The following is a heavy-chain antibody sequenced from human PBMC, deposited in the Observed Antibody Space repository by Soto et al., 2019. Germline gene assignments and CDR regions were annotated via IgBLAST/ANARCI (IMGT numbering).Heavy chain of an antibody. CDR1: GFTFSSYA. Sequence: GGSLRLSCAASGFTFSSYAMSWVRQAPGKGLEWVSNIKGNGSDKYYTDSVKGRFTISRDKIKKSLYLQMNSLRAEDTAVYYCASRYLEYCSSASCSAPYDYWGQGTLVTVSS. J-gene: IGHJ4*02. D-gene: IGHD2-2*01. CDR3: ASRYLEYCSSASCSAPYDY. CDR2: IKGNGSDK. V-gene: IGHV3-7*05.